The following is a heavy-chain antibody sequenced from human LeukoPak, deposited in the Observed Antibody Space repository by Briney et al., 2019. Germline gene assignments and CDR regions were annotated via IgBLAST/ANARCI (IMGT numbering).Heavy chain of an antibody. CDR1: GFTFDDYA. D-gene: IGHD1-26*01. J-gene: IGHJ4*02. CDR3: AKANLGSGVGTYFDY. CDR2: ISWNSGSI. V-gene: IGHV3-9*01. Sequence: GRSLRLSCAASGFTFDDYAMHWVQQAPGKGLEWVSGISWNSGSIGYADSVKGRFTISRDNAKNSLYLQMNSLRAEDTALYYCAKANLGSGVGTYFDYWGQGTLVTVSS.